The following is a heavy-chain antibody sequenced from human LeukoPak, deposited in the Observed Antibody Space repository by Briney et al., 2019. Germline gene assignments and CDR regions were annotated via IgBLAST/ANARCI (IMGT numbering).Heavy chain of an antibody. CDR1: GFTFSSYG. CDR2: IRYDGSNK. Sequence: SGGSLRLSCAASGFTFSSYGMHWVRQAPGKGLEWVAFIRYDGSNKYYADSVKGRFTISRDNSKNTLYLQMNSLRAEDTAVYYCAKGLPSSGWCPPPFDYWGQGTLVTVSS. CDR3: AKGLPSSGWCPPPFDY. V-gene: IGHV3-30*02. J-gene: IGHJ4*02. D-gene: IGHD6-19*01.